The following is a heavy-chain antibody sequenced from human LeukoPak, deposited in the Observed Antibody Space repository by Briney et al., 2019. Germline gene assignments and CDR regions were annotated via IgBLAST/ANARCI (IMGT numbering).Heavy chain of an antibody. D-gene: IGHD2-15*01. Sequence: PSETLSLTCTVSSGSISSDYWSWIRQPPGKGLEWIGNIYYSGSLNYNPSLKSRVTISADTSKSQFSLKISSVTAADTAVYYCARGFPVENWGQGTLVTVSS. CDR2: IYYSGSL. V-gene: IGHV4-59*01. CDR1: SGSISSDY. CDR3: ARGFPVEN. J-gene: IGHJ4*02.